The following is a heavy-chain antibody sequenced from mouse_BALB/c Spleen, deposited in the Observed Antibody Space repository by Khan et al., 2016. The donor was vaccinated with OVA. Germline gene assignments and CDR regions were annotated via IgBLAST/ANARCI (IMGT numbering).Heavy chain of an antibody. CDR1: GFTFSTYG. Sequence: EVELVESGGDVVKPGGSLKLSCAASGFTFSTYGMSWVRQTPDKRLEWVATVSTGGHYTYYPDTVQGRFTISRDNAKNTLYLQMSSLKSEDTAIFYCERLAYYYDSEGFAYWGQGTLVTVSA. J-gene: IGHJ3*01. CDR3: ERLAYYYDSEGFAY. D-gene: IGHD1-1*01. V-gene: IGHV5-6*01. CDR2: VSTGGHYT.